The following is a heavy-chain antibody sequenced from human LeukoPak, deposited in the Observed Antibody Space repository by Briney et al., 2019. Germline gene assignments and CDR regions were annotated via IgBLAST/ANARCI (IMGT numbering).Heavy chain of an antibody. Sequence: GGSLRLSCAASRFTFANYAMSWVRQAPGKGLEWVSGMSTNIGRTFYADSVKGRFTISRDNSKSTLYLQMNTLRVEDTAVYYCTTDPVYGSGTYYWGQGTLVTVSS. CDR3: TTDPVYGSGTYY. V-gene: IGHV3-23*01. CDR2: MSTNIGRT. J-gene: IGHJ4*02. CDR1: RFTFANYA. D-gene: IGHD3-10*01.